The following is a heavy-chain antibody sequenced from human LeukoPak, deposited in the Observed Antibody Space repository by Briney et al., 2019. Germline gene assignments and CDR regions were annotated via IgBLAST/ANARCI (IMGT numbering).Heavy chain of an antibody. D-gene: IGHD3-10*01. CDR3: AKDGLWFGDLTYFDY. CDR1: GFTFSNYG. V-gene: IGHV3-30*18. Sequence: GGSLRLSCAASGFTFSNYGMHWVRQAPGKGLEWVAVISSDGTNKYYPDSVKGRFTISRDNSKNTLFLQMNSLRAEDTAVYYCAKDGLWFGDLTYFDYWGQGTLVTVSS. J-gene: IGHJ4*02. CDR2: ISSDGTNK.